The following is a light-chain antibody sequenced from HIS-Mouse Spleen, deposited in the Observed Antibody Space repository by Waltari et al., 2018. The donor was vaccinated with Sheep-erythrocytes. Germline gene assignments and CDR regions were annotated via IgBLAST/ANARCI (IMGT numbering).Light chain of an antibody. J-gene: IGLJ2*01. V-gene: IGLV2-23*01. CDR1: SSDVGSYNL. Sequence: QSALTQPASVSGSPGQSITISCTGTSSDVGSYNLVSWYQQHPGKAPKLMIYEGSKRPSGVSNRFSGSKSGHTASLTISGLQAEDEADYYCCSYAGSYTFVVFGGGTKLTVL. CDR2: EGS. CDR3: CSYAGSYTFVV.